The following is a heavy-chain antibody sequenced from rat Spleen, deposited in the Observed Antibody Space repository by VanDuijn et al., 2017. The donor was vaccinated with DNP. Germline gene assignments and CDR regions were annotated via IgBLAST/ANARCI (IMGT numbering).Heavy chain of an antibody. D-gene: IGHD1-1*01. CDR1: GFNFNDYW. J-gene: IGHJ3*01. CDR3: ARMGNYGWFAY. Sequence: EVKLVESGGGLVQPGRSMKLSCAASGFNFNDYWMGWVRQAPGKGLEWIGEINKDSRTINYIPYLKDKFTISRDNAQNTLYLQMSKLGSEDTAIYYCARMGNYGWFAYWGQGTLVTVSS. V-gene: IGHV4-2*01. CDR2: INKDSRTI.